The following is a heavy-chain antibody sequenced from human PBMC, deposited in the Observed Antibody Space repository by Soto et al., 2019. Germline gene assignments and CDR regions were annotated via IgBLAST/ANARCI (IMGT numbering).Heavy chain of an antibody. V-gene: IGHV1-58*01. Sequence: ASVKVSCKASGFTFTSSAVQWVRQVRGQRLEWIGWIVVGSGNTNYAQKFQERVTITRDMSTSTAYMELSSLRSEDTAVYYCAAEGRRHYYYYYGMDVWGQGNTVT. J-gene: IGHJ6*02. CDR3: AAEGRRHYYYYYGMDV. CDR2: IVVGSGNT. CDR1: GFTFTSSA.